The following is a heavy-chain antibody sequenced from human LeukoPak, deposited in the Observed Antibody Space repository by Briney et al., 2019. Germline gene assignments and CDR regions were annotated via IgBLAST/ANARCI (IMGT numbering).Heavy chain of an antibody. Sequence: GASVKVSCKASGYTFTSYGISWVRQAPGQGLEWMGWISVYSGNTNYAQKLQGRVTMTTDTSTSTAYMELRSLRSDDTAVYYCARDGRYDGYGETFDIWGQGTMVTVSS. CDR1: GYTFTSYG. CDR3: ARDGRYDGYGETFDI. CDR2: ISVYSGNT. J-gene: IGHJ3*02. V-gene: IGHV1-18*01. D-gene: IGHD3-10*01.